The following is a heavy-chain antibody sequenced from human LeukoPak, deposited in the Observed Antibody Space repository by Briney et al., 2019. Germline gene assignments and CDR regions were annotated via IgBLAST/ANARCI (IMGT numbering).Heavy chain of an antibody. J-gene: IGHJ4*02. D-gene: IGHD5-18*01. Sequence: GASVKVSCKTSGYTFTTYGISWVRQAPGQGLEWMGWSSAYNGDTNYPQKLQGRVTMTTDTSTSTAYMELRSLRSDDTAVYYCARDSLFVGGYSYGSTPDYWGQGTLVTVSS. CDR1: GYTFTTYG. V-gene: IGHV1-18*01. CDR3: ARDSLFVGGYSYGSTPDY. CDR2: SSAYNGDT.